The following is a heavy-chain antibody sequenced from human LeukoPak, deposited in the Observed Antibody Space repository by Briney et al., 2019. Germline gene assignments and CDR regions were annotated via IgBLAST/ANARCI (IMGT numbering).Heavy chain of an antibody. V-gene: IGHV4-59*01. CDR1: GGSISSYY. D-gene: IGHD5-12*01. CDR2: IYYSGST. J-gene: IGHJ4*02. CDR3: ARDGEGYDYFDY. Sequence: SETLSLTCTVSGGSISSYYWSWIRQPPGKGLEWIGYIYYSGSTNYNPSLKSRVTISVDTSKNQFSLKLSSVTAADTAVYYCARDGEGYDYFDYWGQGTLVTVSS.